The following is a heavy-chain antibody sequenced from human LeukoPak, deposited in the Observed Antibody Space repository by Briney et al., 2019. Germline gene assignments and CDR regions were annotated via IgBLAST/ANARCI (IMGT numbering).Heavy chain of an antibody. CDR3: ARGGKVNSGTYSVDY. CDR1: GFTFNTYY. D-gene: IGHD3-10*01. V-gene: IGHV3-74*01. Sequence: GGSLRLSCAATGFTFNTYYIHWVRQAPGKGLVWVSRVNTDGSSSNYADSVKGRFTISRDNAKNTVYLQMNSLRAEDTAVYYCARGGKVNSGTYSVDYWGQGTLVTVSS. J-gene: IGHJ4*02. CDR2: VNTDGSSS.